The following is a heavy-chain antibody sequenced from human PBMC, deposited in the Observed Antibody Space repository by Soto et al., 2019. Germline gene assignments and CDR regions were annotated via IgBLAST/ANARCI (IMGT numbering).Heavy chain of an antibody. Sequence: GGSLRLSCAASGFTFSSYAMSWVRQAPGKGLEWVSAISGSGGSTYYADSVKGRFTISRDNSKNTLYLQMDSLRAEDTAVYYCAKEAISSSWYSYYSGMDVWGQGTTVTVSS. J-gene: IGHJ6*02. CDR3: AKEAISSSWYSYYSGMDV. D-gene: IGHD6-13*01. CDR1: GFTFSSYA. CDR2: ISGSGGST. V-gene: IGHV3-23*01.